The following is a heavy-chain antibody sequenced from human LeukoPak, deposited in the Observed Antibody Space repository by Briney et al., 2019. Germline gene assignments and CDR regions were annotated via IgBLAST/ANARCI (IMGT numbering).Heavy chain of an antibody. J-gene: IGHJ6*02. D-gene: IGHD3-22*01. CDR2: ISAYNGNT. CDR3: ARDVPLHYDSSEGAPYYYYGMDV. V-gene: IGHV1-18*01. CDR1: GYTFTSYG. Sequence: ASVKVSCKASGYTFTSYGISWVRQAPGQGLERMGWISAYNGNTNYAQKLQGRVTMTTDTSTSTAYMELRSLRSDDTAVYYCARDVPLHYDSSEGAPYYYYGMDVWGQGTTVTVSS.